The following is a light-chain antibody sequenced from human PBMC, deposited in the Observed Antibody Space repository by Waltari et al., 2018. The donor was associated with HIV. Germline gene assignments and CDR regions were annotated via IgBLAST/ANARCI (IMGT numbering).Light chain of an antibody. J-gene: IGKJ2*01. CDR2: WAF. CDR1: QSVLYSSNNKKY. Sequence: IVMTQSPDSLAVSLGERATINCKSSQSVLYSSNNKKYLAWYQQKPGQPPKLLIYWAFIRESGVPDRFSGSGSGTDFTLTISSLQAEDVAVYYCQQYYSTPYTFGQGTKLEIK. CDR3: QQYYSTPYT. V-gene: IGKV4-1*01.